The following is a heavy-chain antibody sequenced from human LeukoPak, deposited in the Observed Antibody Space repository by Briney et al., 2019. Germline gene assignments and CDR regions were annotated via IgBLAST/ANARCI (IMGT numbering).Heavy chain of an antibody. CDR3: AREVVDCGGDCYLMDF. CDR2: TYYRSKWYN. Sequence: SQTLSLTCAISGDSVSSNSAAWNWIRQSPSRGHEWLGRTYYRSKWYNDYAVSVKSRITINPDTSKNQFSLQLNSVTPEDTAVYYCAREVVDCGGDCYLMDFWGQGTLVTVSS. J-gene: IGHJ4*02. CDR1: GDSVSSNSAA. D-gene: IGHD2-21*02. V-gene: IGHV6-1*01.